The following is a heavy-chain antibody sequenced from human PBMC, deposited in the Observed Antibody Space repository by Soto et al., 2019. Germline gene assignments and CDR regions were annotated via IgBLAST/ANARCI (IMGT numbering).Heavy chain of an antibody. CDR1: RFTFSDFQ. CDR2: ISSSGGSI. V-gene: IGHV3-11*01. Sequence: QVQLVESGGGLVKPGGSLRLSCAASRFTFSDFQMTWIRQAPGRGLEWVSYISSSGGSIYYADSVKGRFTISRDNGKNSLYLQMNSLRGEDTAVYYCARDQEVATGGRDAFDIWGQGTMVTVSS. CDR3: ARDQEVATGGRDAFDI. D-gene: IGHD5-12*01. J-gene: IGHJ3*02.